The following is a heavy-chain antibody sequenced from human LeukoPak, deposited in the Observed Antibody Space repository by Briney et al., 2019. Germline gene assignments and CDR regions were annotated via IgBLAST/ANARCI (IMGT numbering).Heavy chain of an antibody. CDR3: VRGNYYGSGCDF. D-gene: IGHD3-10*01. Sequence: GGSLRLSCAASGFTFSNYGMHWVRQAPGKGLEWVAFIYYHGNNKNYADFVKGRFTISRDNSKNTLFLQMNSLRAEDTAVYYCVRGNYYGSGCDFWGQGSLVTVSS. CDR1: GFTFSNYG. V-gene: IGHV3-30*02. CDR2: IYYHGNNK. J-gene: IGHJ4*02.